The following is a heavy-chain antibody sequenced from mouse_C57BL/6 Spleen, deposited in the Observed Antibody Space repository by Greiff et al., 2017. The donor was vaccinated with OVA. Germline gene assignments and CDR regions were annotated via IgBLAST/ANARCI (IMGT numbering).Heavy chain of an antibody. Sequence: QVQLQQPGTELVKPGASVKLSCKASGYTFTSYWMHWVKQRPEQGLEWIGNINPSNGGTNYNEKFKNKATLTVDKSSSTAYMQLSSLTSEDSAVYYCARSYYSNYFDYWGQGTTLTVSS. J-gene: IGHJ2*01. CDR3: ARSYYSNYFDY. V-gene: IGHV1-53*01. CDR1: GYTFTSYW. CDR2: INPSNGGT. D-gene: IGHD2-5*01.